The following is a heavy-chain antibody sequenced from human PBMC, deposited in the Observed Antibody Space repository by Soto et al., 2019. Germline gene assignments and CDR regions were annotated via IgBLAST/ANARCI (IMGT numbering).Heavy chain of an antibody. Sequence: SETLSLTCAVYGGSFSGSSWNWIRQSPGKGLEWIGEIGHSGSTNYNPSLKSRVTISVDTSKNQFSLKLSSVTVADTAVYYCARLSGSYYFDSWGQGTLVTVSS. CDR2: IGHSGST. CDR1: GGSFSGSS. V-gene: IGHV4-34*01. J-gene: IGHJ4*02. D-gene: IGHD1-26*01. CDR3: ARLSGSYYFDS.